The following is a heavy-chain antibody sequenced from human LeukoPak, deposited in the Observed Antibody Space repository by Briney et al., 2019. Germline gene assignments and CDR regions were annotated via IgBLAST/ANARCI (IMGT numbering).Heavy chain of an antibody. CDR3: ARGRLLRYFDWLSTTDYYFDY. CDR1: GYTFTSYD. D-gene: IGHD3-9*01. J-gene: IGHJ4*02. Sequence: ASVKVSCKASGYTFTSYDINWVRQATGQGLEWMGWMNPNSGNTGYAQKFQGRVTMTRNTSISTAYMELSSLRSEDTAVYYCARGRLLRYFDWLSTTDYYFDYWGQGTLVTVSP. V-gene: IGHV1-8*01. CDR2: MNPNSGNT.